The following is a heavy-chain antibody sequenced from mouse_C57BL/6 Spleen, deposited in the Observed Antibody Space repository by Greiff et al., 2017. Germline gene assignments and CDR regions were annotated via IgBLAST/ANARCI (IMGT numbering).Heavy chain of an antibody. CDR2: IYPGDGDT. Sequence: LQESGAELVKPGASVKISCKASGYAFSSYWMNWVKQRPGKGLEWIGQIYPGDGDTNYNGKFKGKATLTADKSSSTAYMQLSSLTSEDSAVYFCARRNRGYYFDYWGQGTTLTVSS. J-gene: IGHJ2*01. V-gene: IGHV1-80*01. CDR3: ARRNRGYYFDY. CDR1: GYAFSSYW.